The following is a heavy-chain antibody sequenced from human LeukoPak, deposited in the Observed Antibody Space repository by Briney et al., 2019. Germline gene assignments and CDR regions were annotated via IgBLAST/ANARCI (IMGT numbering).Heavy chain of an antibody. CDR1: GYSISSGYY. Sequence: SETLSLTYAASGYSISSGYYWGWIRQPPGKGLEWIGNIYHSGSTYYNPSLESRVTISLDTSKNQFSLKLSSVTAADTAVYYCARIYSSSSGYYFDYWGQGTLVTVSS. D-gene: IGHD6-6*01. CDR3: ARIYSSSSGYYFDY. J-gene: IGHJ4*02. V-gene: IGHV4-38-2*01. CDR2: IYHSGST.